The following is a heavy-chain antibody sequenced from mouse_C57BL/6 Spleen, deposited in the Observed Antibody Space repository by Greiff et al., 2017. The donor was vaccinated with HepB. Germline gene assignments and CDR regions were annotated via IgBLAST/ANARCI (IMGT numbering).Heavy chain of an antibody. J-gene: IGHJ4*01. CDR2: IDPSDSYT. CDR1: GYTFTSYW. D-gene: IGHD1-2*01. Sequence: QVQLQQPGAELVKPGASVKLSCKASGYTFTSYWMQWVKQRPGQGLEWIGEIDPSDSYTNYNQKFKGKATLTVDTSSSTAYMQLSSLTSEDSAVDYCASMPHTTALGYAMDYWGQGTSVTVSS. CDR3: ASMPHTTALGYAMDY. V-gene: IGHV1-50*01.